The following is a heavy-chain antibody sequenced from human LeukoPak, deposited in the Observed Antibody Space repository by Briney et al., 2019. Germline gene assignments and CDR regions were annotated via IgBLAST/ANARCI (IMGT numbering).Heavy chain of an antibody. CDR1: EFTFTNYA. CDR3: AKGRDSSTSCYDY. V-gene: IGHV3-23*01. CDR2: ISGSGGST. D-gene: IGHD2-2*01. Sequence: GGSLRLSRAASEFTFTNYAMSWVRQAPGKGLEWVSTISGSGGSTYYADSVKGRFTISRDNSKNTLYLQMNSLRAEDTAVYYCAKGRDSSTSCYDYWGQGTLVTVSS. J-gene: IGHJ4*02.